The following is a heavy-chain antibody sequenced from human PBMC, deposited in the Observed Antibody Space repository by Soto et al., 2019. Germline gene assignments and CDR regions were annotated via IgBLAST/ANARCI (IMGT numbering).Heavy chain of an antibody. V-gene: IGHV4-30-4*01. J-gene: IGHJ2*01. CDR3: ASNGVLVPAAYWYFDL. CDR1: GGSISSGDYY. Sequence: QVQLQESGPGLVKPSQTLSLTCTVSGGSISSGDYYWSWIRQPPGKGLEWIGYIYYSGSTYYNPSLKSRVTISVDTSKNQFSLKLSSVTAADTAVYYCASNGVLVPAAYWYFDLWGRGTLVTVSS. D-gene: IGHD2-2*01. CDR2: IYYSGST.